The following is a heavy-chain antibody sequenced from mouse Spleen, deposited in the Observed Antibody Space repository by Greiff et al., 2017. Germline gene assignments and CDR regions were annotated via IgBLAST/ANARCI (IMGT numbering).Heavy chain of an antibody. CDR2: IYPRSGNT. J-gene: IGHJ3*01. CDR1: GYTFTSYG. CDR3: ARLGYDYDAY. Sequence: QVHVKQSGAELARPGASVKLSCKASGYTFTSYGISWVKQRTGQGLEWIGEIYPRSGNTYYNEKFKGKATLTADKSSSTAYMELRSLTSEDSAVYFCARLGYDYDAYWGQGTLVTVSA. V-gene: IGHV1-81*01. D-gene: IGHD2-4*01.